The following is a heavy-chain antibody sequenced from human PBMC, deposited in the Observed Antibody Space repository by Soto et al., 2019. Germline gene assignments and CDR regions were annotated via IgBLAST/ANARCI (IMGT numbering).Heavy chain of an antibody. CDR2: IYYNGDT. V-gene: IGHV4-39*01. D-gene: IGHD1-1*01. J-gene: IGHJ3*01. CDR3: ARRLIDVWSQGHAVDF. Sequence: QLQLQESGPGLVKPAETLSLKCAVSGGSVSSGNYFWGWIRQPPGKGLEGIGNIYYNGDTYYSPYLKSRVTMSVHPAQNQFSLRLTSVPAADTAVYYCARRLIDVWSQGHAVDFWSQGALVIVSS. CDR1: GGSVSSGNYF.